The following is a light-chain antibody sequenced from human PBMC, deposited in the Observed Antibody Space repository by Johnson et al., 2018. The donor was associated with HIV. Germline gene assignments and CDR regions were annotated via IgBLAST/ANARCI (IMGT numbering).Light chain of an antibody. Sequence: QSVLTKPPSVSAAPGQKVTISCSGSSSNIGNNYVSWYQQLPGTAPKLLIYENNKRPSGIPDRFSGSKSGTSATLVITGLQPGDEADYHCATWDSSLSVYVFGTGTKVTVL. CDR2: ENN. CDR3: ATWDSSLSVYV. CDR1: SSNIGNNY. J-gene: IGLJ1*01. V-gene: IGLV1-51*02.